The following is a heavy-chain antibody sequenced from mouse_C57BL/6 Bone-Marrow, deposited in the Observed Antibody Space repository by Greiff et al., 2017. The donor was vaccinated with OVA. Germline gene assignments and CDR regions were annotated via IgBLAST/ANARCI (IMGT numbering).Heavy chain of an antibody. CDR2: INPSTGGT. Sequence: VQLQQSGPELVKPGASVKISCKASGYSFTGYYMNWVKQSPEKSLEWIGEINPSTGGTTYNQKFKAKATLTVDKSSSTAYMQLKSLTSEDSAVYYCARGKRVWFDYWGQGTTLTVSS. J-gene: IGHJ2*01. CDR1: GYSFTGYY. V-gene: IGHV1-42*01. CDR3: ARGKRVWFDY.